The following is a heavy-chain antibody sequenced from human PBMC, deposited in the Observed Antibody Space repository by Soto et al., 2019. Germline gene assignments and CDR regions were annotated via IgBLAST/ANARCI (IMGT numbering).Heavy chain of an antibody. Sequence: PSETLSLTCAVYGGSFSGYYWSWIRQPPGKGLEWIGEINHSGSTNYNPSLKSQVTISVDTSKNQFSLKLSSVTAADTAVYYCARLRGSLHYEPPYYYYGMDVWGQGTTVTVSS. CDR1: GGSFSGYY. CDR3: ARLRGSLHYEPPYYYYGMDV. D-gene: IGHD3-16*01. J-gene: IGHJ6*02. CDR2: INHSGST. V-gene: IGHV4-34*01.